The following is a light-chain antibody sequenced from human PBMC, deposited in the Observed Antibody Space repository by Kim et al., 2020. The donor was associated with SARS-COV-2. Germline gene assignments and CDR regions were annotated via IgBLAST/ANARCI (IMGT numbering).Light chain of an antibody. CDR2: SNN. V-gene: IGLV1-44*01. CDR1: SSNIGSNT. J-gene: IGLJ1*01. CDR3: AAWDDSLNGNYV. Sequence: ELTQPPSASGTPGQRVTISCSGSSSNIGSNTVNWYQQLPGTAPKLLIYSNNQRPSGVPDRFSGSKSGTSASLAISGLQSEDEADYYCAAWDDSLNGNYVFGTGTKVTVL.